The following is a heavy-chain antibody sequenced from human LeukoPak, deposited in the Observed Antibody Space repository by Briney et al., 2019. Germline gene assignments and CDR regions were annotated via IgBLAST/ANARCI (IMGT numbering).Heavy chain of an antibody. J-gene: IGHJ4*02. CDR1: GGSISTTAYY. CDR2: VFYTGNT. V-gene: IGHV4-39*07. CDR3: ARDVSDFWSGYFDY. D-gene: IGHD3-3*01. Sequence: SETLSLTCTVSGGSISTTAYYWGWIRQPPGKGLEWIGSVFYTGNTFYNPSLQSRVTLSVDTSKNQFSLKLSSVTAADTAVYYCARDVSDFWSGYFDYWGQGTLVTVSS.